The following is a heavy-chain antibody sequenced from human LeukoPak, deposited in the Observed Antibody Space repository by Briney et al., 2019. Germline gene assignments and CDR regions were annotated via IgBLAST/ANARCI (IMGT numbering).Heavy chain of an antibody. Sequence: KPSETLSLTCTVSGGSISSYYWSWIRQPPGKGLEWIGYIYYSGSTNYNPSLKSRVTISVDTSKNQFSLKLSSVNAADTAVYYCARARGIQIYYYYYMDVWGKGTTVTVSS. CDR2: IYYSGST. V-gene: IGHV4-59*01. CDR3: ARARGIQIYYYYYMDV. CDR1: GGSISSYY. D-gene: IGHD5-18*01. J-gene: IGHJ6*03.